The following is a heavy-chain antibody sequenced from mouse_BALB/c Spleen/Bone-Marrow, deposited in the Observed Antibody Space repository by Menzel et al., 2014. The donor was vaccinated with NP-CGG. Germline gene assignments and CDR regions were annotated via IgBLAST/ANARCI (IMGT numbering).Heavy chain of an antibody. CDR3: TRSYGSSYEYYFDY. CDR1: GYTFTSYW. V-gene: IGHV1-69*02. CDR2: IYPSDSYT. D-gene: IGHD1-1*01. J-gene: IGHJ2*01. Sequence: VKLMESGAELVRPGASVKLSCKASGYTFTSYWINWVKQRPGQGLEWIGNIYPSDSYTNYNQKFKDKATLTVDKSSSTAYMQLSSPTSEDSAAYYCTRSYGSSYEYYFDYWGQGTTLTVSS.